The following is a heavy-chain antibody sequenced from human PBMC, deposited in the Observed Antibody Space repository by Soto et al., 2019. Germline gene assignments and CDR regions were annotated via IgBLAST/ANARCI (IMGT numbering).Heavy chain of an antibody. CDR1: GYTFTSYY. J-gene: IGHJ4*02. Sequence: ASVRVSCKASGYTFTSYYMHWVRQAPGQGLEWMGIINPSGGSTSYAQKFQGRVTMTRDTSTSTVYMELSSLRSEDTSVYYCARDRHALMVAFDYWGQGTLVTVSS. CDR2: INPSGGST. D-gene: IGHD2-8*01. CDR3: ARDRHALMVAFDY. V-gene: IGHV1-46*01.